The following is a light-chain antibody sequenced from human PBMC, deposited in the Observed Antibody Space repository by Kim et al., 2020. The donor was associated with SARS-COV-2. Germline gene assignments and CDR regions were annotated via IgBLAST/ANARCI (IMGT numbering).Light chain of an antibody. CDR3: QQYGSSPRT. J-gene: IGKJ1*01. CDR2: VAS. V-gene: IGKV3-20*01. CDR1: RSVSATY. Sequence: SPGENAAPCSRTSRSVSATYIAWFQQKPGQAPRLLIFVASSRATGIPDRFSGSGSGTDFTLAISRLEPEDFAMYYCQQYGSSPRTFGQGTKVDIK.